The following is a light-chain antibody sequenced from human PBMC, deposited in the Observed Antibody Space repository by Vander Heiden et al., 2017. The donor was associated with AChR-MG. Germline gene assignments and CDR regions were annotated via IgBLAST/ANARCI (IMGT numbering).Light chain of an antibody. CDR1: SRDIGGYNY. Sequence: QSALTQPASVSGSPGQSITVSCTGTSRDIGGYNYVSWYQQHPGKAPKLIIYDVVNRPSGVSNRFSGSKAGNTASLTISGLQAEDEADYYCSSYTSSSSVVFGGGTKLTVL. CDR2: DVV. V-gene: IGLV2-14*03. CDR3: SSYTSSSSVV. J-gene: IGLJ2*01.